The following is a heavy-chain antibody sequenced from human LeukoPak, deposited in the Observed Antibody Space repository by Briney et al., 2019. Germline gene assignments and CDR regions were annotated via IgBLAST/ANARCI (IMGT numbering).Heavy chain of an antibody. J-gene: IGHJ4*02. CDR3: ARPREGTGCGDYLGY. CDR1: GYSFTSYW. CDR2: IYPGDSDT. Sequence: GESLKISCKGSGYSFTSYWIGWVRQMPGKGLEWMGIIYPGDSDTRYSPSFQGQVTISADKSISTAYLQWSSLKASDTAMYYCARPREGTGCGDYLGYWGQGTLVTVSS. D-gene: IGHD2-2*01. V-gene: IGHV5-51*01.